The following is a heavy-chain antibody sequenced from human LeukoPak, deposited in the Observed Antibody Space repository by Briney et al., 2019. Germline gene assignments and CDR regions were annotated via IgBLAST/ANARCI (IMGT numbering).Heavy chain of an antibody. Sequence: GGSLRLSCAVSGFTFYNYAMMWVRQAPGRGLEWVSAIRGSGGGTEYADSVKDRFTISRDNSKNTLYLQMNSLRVEDTAVYYCGRDPNGDYVGAFDMWGQGTVVTVSS. CDR3: GRDPNGDYVGAFDM. CDR1: GFTFYNYA. J-gene: IGHJ3*02. D-gene: IGHD4-17*01. CDR2: IRGSGGGT. V-gene: IGHV3-23*01.